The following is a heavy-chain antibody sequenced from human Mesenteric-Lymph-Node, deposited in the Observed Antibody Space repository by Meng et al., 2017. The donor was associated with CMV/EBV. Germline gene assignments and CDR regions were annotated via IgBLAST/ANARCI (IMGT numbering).Heavy chain of an antibody. CDR2: ISSSGSTI. CDR1: GFTFSSYE. D-gene: IGHD6-6*01. CDR3: ARDDYSSSSYGMDV. V-gene: IGHV3-48*03. Sequence: GGSLRLSCAASGFTFSSYEMNWVRQAPGKGLEWVSYISSSGSTIYYADSVKGRFTNSRDNAKNSLYLQMNSLRAEDTAVYYCARDDYSSSSYGMDVWGQGTTVTVSS. J-gene: IGHJ6*02.